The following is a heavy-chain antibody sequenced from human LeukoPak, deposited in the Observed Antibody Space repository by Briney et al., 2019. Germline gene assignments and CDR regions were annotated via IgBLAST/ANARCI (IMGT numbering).Heavy chain of an antibody. V-gene: IGHV4-31*03. J-gene: IGHJ4*02. D-gene: IGHD6-13*01. CDR1: GGSISSGGYY. CDR2: IYYSGST. Sequence: PSETLSLTCTVSGGSISSGGYYWSWIRQHPGKGLEWIGSIYYSGSTYYNPSLTSRVTISGDTSKNQFSLKLSSVTAADTAVYYCAFSFGSAAAGTIDYWGQGTLVTVSS. CDR3: AFSFGSAAAGTIDY.